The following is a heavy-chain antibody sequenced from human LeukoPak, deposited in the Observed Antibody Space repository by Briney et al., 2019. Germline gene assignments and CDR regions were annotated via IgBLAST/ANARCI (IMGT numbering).Heavy chain of an antibody. Sequence: GRSLRLSCAASGFTFSSYAMHWVRQARGKGVEGVAVISYDGSNKYYADSVKGRFTISRDNSKNTLYLQMNSLRAEDTAVYYCAREGKSMAPFDYWGQGTLVTVSS. V-gene: IGHV3-30*04. CDR1: GFTFSSYA. CDR2: ISYDGSNK. J-gene: IGHJ4*02. CDR3: AREGKSMAPFDY. D-gene: IGHD2/OR15-2a*01.